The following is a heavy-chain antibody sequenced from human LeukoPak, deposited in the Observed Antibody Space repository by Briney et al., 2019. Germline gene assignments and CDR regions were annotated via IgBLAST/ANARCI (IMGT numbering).Heavy chain of an antibody. J-gene: IGHJ6*03. CDR2: IYTSGST. D-gene: IGHD3-10*01. V-gene: IGHV4-61*02. CDR1: GVSISSGSYY. Sequence: SQTLSLTCTVSGVSISSGSYYWRWIRQPAGKGLEWIGRIYTSGSTNYNPSLKSRVTISVDTSKNQFSLKLSSVTAADTAVYYCARGHYGSGSPYYMDVWGKGTTVTISS. CDR3: ARGHYGSGSPYYMDV.